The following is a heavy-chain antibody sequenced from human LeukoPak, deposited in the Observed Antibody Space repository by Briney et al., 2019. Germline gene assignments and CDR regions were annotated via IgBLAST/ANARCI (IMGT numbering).Heavy chain of an antibody. CDR1: GGSISSGSYY. V-gene: IGHV4-61*02. CDR2: IYTSGST. Sequence: SETLSLTCTVSGGSISSGSYYWSWIRQPAGKGLEWIGRIYTSGSTNYNPSLKSRVTISVDTSKNQFSLKLSSVTAADTAVYYCARVLTGYKPSWYFDLWGRGTLVTVSS. CDR3: ARVLTGYKPSWYFDL. J-gene: IGHJ2*01. D-gene: IGHD3-9*01.